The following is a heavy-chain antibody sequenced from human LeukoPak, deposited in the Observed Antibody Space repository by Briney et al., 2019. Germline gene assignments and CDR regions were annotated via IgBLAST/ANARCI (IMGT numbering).Heavy chain of an antibody. D-gene: IGHD3-16*02. J-gene: IGHJ4*02. CDR2: VNPNSGGT. V-gene: IGHV1-2*02. Sequence: ASVKVSCKASGYTFTGYYMHWVRQAPGQGLEWMGWVNPNSGGTNYAQKFQGRVTMTRDTSISTAYMELSRLRSDDTAVYYCARDGKGVMITFGGVISYTPQPPGYWGQGTLVTVSS. CDR3: ARDGKGVMITFGGVISYTPQPPGY. CDR1: GYTFTGYY.